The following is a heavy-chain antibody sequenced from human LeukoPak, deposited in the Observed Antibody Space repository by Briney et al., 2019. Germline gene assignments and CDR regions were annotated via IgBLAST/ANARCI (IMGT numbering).Heavy chain of an antibody. Sequence: SETLSLTCTVSGGSISNYYWSWIRQPPGKGLEWIGYIYYSGSTNYNPSLKSRVTISVDTSKNQFSLKLSSVTAADTAVYYCARQSTGEYDFWSGGGVPRAFDIWGQGTMVTVSS. V-gene: IGHV4-59*01. CDR1: GGSISNYY. D-gene: IGHD3-3*01. CDR3: ARQSTGEYDFWSGGGVPRAFDI. CDR2: IYYSGST. J-gene: IGHJ3*02.